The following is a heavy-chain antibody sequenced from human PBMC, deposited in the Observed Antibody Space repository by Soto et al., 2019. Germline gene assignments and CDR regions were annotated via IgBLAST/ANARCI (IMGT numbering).Heavy chain of an antibody. CDR3: ARANSYGGPYFDF. J-gene: IGHJ4*02. V-gene: IGHV1-2*04. D-gene: IGHD5-18*01. CDR1: GYTFTGYY. Sequence: GASVKVSCKASGYTFTGYYIYWVRQAPGQGLEWMGWINPNSGVTNYAQKFQGWVTMTRDTSITTAYLELSRLNSDATAVYYCARANSYGGPYFDFWGQGTLVTVSS. CDR2: INPNSGVT.